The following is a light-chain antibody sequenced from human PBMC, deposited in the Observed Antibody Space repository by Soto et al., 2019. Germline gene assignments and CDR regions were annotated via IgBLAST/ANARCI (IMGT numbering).Light chain of an antibody. CDR3: QSRDSSLSSSWV. V-gene: IGLV1-40*01. CDR1: SSNIGADCD. Sequence: QSVLTQPPSVSGAPGQRVTISCTGSSSNIGADCDVHWYEHLPGTAPKLLISHNNNRPSGVPDRFSGSKSGTSASLAITGLQADDEAVYYCQSRDSSLSSSWVFGGGTKLTVL. CDR2: HNN. J-gene: IGLJ3*02.